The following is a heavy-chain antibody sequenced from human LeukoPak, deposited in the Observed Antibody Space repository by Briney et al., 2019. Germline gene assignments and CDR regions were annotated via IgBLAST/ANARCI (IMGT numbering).Heavy chain of an antibody. D-gene: IGHD3-3*01. Sequence: SETLSLTCTVSGGSISSYYWSWIRQPPGKGLEWIGYIYHSGSTYYNPSLKSRVTISVDRSKNQFSLKLSSVTAADTAVYYCARGSDFWSGYYREAFDIWGQGTMVTVSS. CDR2: IYHSGST. J-gene: IGHJ3*02. CDR3: ARGSDFWSGYYREAFDI. V-gene: IGHV4-59*12. CDR1: GGSISSYY.